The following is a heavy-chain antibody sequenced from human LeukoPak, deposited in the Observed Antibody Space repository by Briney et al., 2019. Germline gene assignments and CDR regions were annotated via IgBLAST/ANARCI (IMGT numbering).Heavy chain of an antibody. CDR1: GFSFSSYA. Sequence: GGSLRLSCTASGFSFSSYAMSWVRQAPGKGLEWVSGISGSGGSTFYADFVKGRFTISRDNLKNTLYLQMNSLRVEDTAVYYCAEGFTIGTSGVDYWGQGTLVTVSS. J-gene: IGHJ4*02. CDR3: AEGFTIGTSGVDY. V-gene: IGHV3-23*01. D-gene: IGHD1/OR15-1a*01. CDR2: ISGSGGST.